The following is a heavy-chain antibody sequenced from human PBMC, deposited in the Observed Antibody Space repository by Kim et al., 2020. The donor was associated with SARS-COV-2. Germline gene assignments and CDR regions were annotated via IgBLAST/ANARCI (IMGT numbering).Heavy chain of an antibody. CDR1: GFTFTDYS. CDR3: ARSSYYRFDC. Sequence: GGSLRLSCAASGFTFTDYSMNWVRQAPWKGPEWVSYIKSSSGTYYADSVKGRFTMSRDNAKNSVYLQMSSLRDEDTALYYCARSSYYRFDCWGQGTLVTVSS. D-gene: IGHD3-22*01. J-gene: IGHJ4*02. CDR2: IKSSSGT. V-gene: IGHV3-48*02.